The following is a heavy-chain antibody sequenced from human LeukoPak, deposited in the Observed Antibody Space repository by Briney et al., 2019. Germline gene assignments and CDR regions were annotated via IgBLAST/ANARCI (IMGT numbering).Heavy chain of an antibody. V-gene: IGHV3-11*05. CDR3: AIDPNWGTHS. D-gene: IGHD7-27*01. Sequence: GGSLRLSCAASGFIFSDYYMSWIRQAPGKGLEWLSYSSGSSAYTNYADSVKGRFTISRDNFKNALYLQMNSLRVEDTAVYYCAIDPNWGTHSWGQGVLVTVSS. CDR2: SSGSSAYT. J-gene: IGHJ4*02. CDR1: GFIFSDYY.